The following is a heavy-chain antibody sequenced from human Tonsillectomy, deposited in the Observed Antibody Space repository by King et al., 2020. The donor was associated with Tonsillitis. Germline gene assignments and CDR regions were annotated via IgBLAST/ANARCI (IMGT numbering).Heavy chain of an antibody. D-gene: IGHD3-10*01. J-gene: IGHJ4*02. CDR3: ARGWVMVRGGTFFDY. V-gene: IGHV4-34*01. CDR2: INHSGST. Sequence: VQLPQWGAGLLKPSETLSLTCAVYGGSFSGYYWSWIRQPPGKGLEWIGEINHSGSTNYNPSLKSRVTVLVDTSKNQFSLKLSSVTAADTAVYYCARGWVMVRGGTFFDYWGQGTLVTVSS. CDR1: GGSFSGYY.